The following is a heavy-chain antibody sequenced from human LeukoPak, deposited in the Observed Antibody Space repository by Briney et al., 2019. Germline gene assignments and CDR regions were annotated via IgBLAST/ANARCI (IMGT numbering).Heavy chain of an antibody. CDR2: IYYSGNT. D-gene: IGHD5-24*01. Sequence: SETLSLTCTVSGGSISSFYWSWIRQSPGKELEWIGYIYYSGNTKYNPSLKSRITMAVDTSKNQVSLKLTSVTAADTAIYYCARVGDGYNYFHYYYMDVWGKGTTVTVSS. CDR3: ARVGDGYNYFHYYYMDV. V-gene: IGHV4-59*01. CDR1: GGSISSFY. J-gene: IGHJ6*03.